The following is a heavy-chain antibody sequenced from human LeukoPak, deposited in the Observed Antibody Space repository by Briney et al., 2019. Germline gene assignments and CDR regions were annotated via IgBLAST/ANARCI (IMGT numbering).Heavy chain of an antibody. D-gene: IGHD4-23*01. CDR1: GFTFSSYS. CDR2: ISSSSSTI. V-gene: IGHV3-48*01. Sequence: GGSLRLSCAASGFTFSSYSMNWVRQAPGKGLEWVSYISSSSSTIYYADSVKGRFTISRDNAKNSLYLQMNSLRAEDTAVYYCARSDYGGNAYYFDYWGQGTLVTVSS. CDR3: ARSDYGGNAYYFDY. J-gene: IGHJ4*02.